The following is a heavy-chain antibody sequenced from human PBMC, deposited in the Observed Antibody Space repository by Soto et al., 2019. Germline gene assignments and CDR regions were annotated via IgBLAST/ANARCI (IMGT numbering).Heavy chain of an antibody. CDR3: PTDMLSPFDLFTCDYETDAFDL. Sequence: GGSLRLSCAASGFTFSNAWMIWVRQAPGKGLEWVGRIKSKTDGGTTDYAAPVKGRFTISRDDSKNTLYLQMNSLKTEDTAVYYCPTDMLSPFDLFTCDYETDAFDLSPQRTTVTVSS. J-gene: IGHJ3*01. V-gene: IGHV3-15*07. CDR1: GFTFSNAW. D-gene: IGHD3-9*01. CDR2: IKSKTDGGTT.